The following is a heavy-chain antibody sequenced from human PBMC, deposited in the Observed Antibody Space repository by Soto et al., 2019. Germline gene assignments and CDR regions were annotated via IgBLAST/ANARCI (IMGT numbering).Heavy chain of an antibody. CDR3: ARGGDVLDY. J-gene: IGHJ4*02. CDR2: ASYDGTYK. V-gene: IGHV3-30*03. Sequence: QVELVESGGGVVRPGKSLTVSCTGSGFVFGGFGMHWVRQTPGKGLEWLGMASYDGTYKYFADSVKGRFTISRDNGMNTVAGQMDNLRLADTALYYCARGGDVLDYWGRGTLVTGSS. CDR1: GFVFGGFG. D-gene: IGHD3-16*01.